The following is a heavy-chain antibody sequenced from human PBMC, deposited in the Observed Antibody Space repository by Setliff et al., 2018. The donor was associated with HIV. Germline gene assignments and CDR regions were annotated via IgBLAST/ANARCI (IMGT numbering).Heavy chain of an antibody. CDR3: ARTTVRDFGLVITNFDQ. V-gene: IGHV4-59*11. D-gene: IGHD3-3*01. J-gene: IGHJ4*02. Sequence: SETLSLTCTVSGGSINGHSWSWIRQPPGKVLEWIGYIEHSETTNYNPSLKSRLTISIDTSKTQFSLNLSSVTAADTAVYYCARTTVRDFGLVITNFDQWGLGTLVTVSS. CDR2: IEHSETT. CDR1: GGSINGHS.